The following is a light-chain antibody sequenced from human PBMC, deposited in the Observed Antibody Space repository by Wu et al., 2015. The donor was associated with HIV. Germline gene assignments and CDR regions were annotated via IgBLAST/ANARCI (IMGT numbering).Light chain of an antibody. CDR3: QQFEF. Sequence: VLTHVSPAPCLCRPGESATLFCKVSQSGNSLTWIQKRRGQAPRLLIYDSSRRASGVPDRFIGSGSGTDFSLTIKNVIREDFAVYFCQQFEFFGLGTALEI. CDR1: QSGNS. CDR2: DSS. V-gene: IGKV3-11*01. J-gene: IGKJ2*01.